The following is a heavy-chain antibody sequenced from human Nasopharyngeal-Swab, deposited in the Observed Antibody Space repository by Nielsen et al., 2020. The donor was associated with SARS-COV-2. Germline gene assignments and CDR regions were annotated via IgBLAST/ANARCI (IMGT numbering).Heavy chain of an antibody. V-gene: IGHV4-31*02. D-gene: IGHD3-22*01. J-gene: IGHJ6*03. Sequence: RQRPGKGQDRIAFITYNGNTDYDRSLKSRVSLSLDTSGNQISLNLTAVTAADTAVYYCASGHTSGYPSHSYYYIDVWGKGTTVNVSS. CDR3: ASGHTSGYPSHSYYYIDV. CDR2: ITYNGNT.